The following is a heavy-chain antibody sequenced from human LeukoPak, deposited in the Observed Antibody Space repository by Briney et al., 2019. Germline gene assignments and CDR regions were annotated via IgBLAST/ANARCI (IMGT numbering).Heavy chain of an antibody. V-gene: IGHV3-23*01. CDR3: AKGYSNGYGA. CDR2: ISGSGSGT. Sequence: PGASLRLSGTASGITFSSYAVTWGRQAPGKGLEWVSAISGSGSGTYYRDSVTGRFTLSRDNSRNSLQLQMNSMRAEDTAVYYCAKGYSNGYGAWGQGTLVTVSS. CDR1: GITFSSYA. J-gene: IGHJ5*02. D-gene: IGHD6-19*01.